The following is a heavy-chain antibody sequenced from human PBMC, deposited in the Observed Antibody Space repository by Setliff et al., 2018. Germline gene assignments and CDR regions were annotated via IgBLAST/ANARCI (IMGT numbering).Heavy chain of an antibody. Sequence: YAMSWVRQAPGKGLEWVSAISASGRTTYSADSVKGRFTISRDNSKNTLYLQMNSLRAEDTAVYYCAKDHGSGSYYLSWGGDYYGMDVWGQGTTVTVSS. CDR1: YA. V-gene: IGHV3-23*01. CDR2: ISASGRTT. J-gene: IGHJ6*02. CDR3: AKDHGSGSYYLSWGGDYYGMDV. D-gene: IGHD3-10*01.